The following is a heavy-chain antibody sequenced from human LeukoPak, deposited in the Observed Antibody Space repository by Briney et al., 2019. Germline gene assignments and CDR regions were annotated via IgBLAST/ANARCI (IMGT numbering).Heavy chain of an antibody. D-gene: IGHD3-9*01. CDR2: INTNTGNP. J-gene: IGHJ3*02. CDR1: GYTFTSYA. CDR3: ARPGRFDILTGETPDAFDI. Sequence: GASVKVSCKASGYTFTSYAMNWVRQAPGQGLEWMGWINTNTGNPTYAQGFTGRFVFSLDTSVSTAYLQISSLKAEDTAVYYCARPGRFDILTGETPDAFDIWGQGTMVTVSS. V-gene: IGHV7-4-1*02.